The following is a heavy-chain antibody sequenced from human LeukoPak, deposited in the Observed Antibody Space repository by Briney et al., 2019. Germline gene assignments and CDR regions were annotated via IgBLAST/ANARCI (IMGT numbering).Heavy chain of an antibody. CDR2: ISSSGSTI. V-gene: IGHV3-11*04. J-gene: IGHJ4*02. D-gene: IGHD3-22*01. CDR1: GFTFSDYY. CDR3: AKGDSSGFCFDY. Sequence: KPGGSLRLSCAASGFTFSDYYMSWIRQAPGKGLEWVSYISSSGSTIYYADSVKGRFTISRDNSKNTLYLQMNSLRAEDTAVYYCAKGDSSGFCFDYWGQGTLVTVSS.